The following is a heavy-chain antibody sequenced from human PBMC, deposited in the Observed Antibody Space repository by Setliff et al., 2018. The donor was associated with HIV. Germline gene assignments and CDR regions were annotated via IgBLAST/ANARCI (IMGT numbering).Heavy chain of an antibody. D-gene: IGHD3-10*01. Sequence: GSLRLSCAASGFTFHNVWMHWVRQAPGKGLEWVSAISGSGDTTYQTGSLKGRFTISRDNSKNTLYLQMNSLRVEDTAIYYCAKGYGELDYWGQGTLVTVSS. J-gene: IGHJ4*02. CDR3: AKGYGELDY. V-gene: IGHV3-23*01. CDR2: ISGSGDTT. CDR1: GFTFHNVW.